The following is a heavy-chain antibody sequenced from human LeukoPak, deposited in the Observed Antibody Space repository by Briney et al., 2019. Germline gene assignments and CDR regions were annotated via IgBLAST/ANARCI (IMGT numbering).Heavy chain of an antibody. V-gene: IGHV4-59*01. CDR1: GGSINSYY. CDR2: IYYSGST. Sequence: PSETLSLTCTVSGGSINSYYWSWIRQPPGKGLEWIGYIYYSGSTNYNPSLKSRVTISVDTSKNQFSLKLSSVTAADTAVYYCARDRGWFDPWGQGTLVTVSS. J-gene: IGHJ5*02. CDR3: ARDRGWFDP.